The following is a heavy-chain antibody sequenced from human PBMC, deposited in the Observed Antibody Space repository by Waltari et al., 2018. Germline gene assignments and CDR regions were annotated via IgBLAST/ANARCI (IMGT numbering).Heavy chain of an antibody. D-gene: IGHD3-22*01. J-gene: IGHJ4*02. V-gene: IGHV1-69*08. CDR2: SSPIFGTA. CDR1: GGTFSSYA. Sequence: QVQLVQSGAEVKKPGSSVKVSCKASGGTFSSYAISWVRQAPGQGLEWMGRSSPIFGTANYAQKFQGRVTITADKSTSTAYMELSSLRSEDTAVYYCARVGYYDSSGYFDYWGQGTLVTVSS. CDR3: ARVGYYDSSGYFDY.